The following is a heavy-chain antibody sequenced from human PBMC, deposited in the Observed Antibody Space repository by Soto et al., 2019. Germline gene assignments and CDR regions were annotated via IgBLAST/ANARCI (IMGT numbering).Heavy chain of an antibody. J-gene: IGHJ3*02. D-gene: IGHD3-10*01. CDR3: ARVSKTFYGSGSYYSSNAFDI. CDR1: GGSFSGYY. Sequence: SETLSLTCAVYGGSFSGYYWSWIRQPPGKGLEWIGEINHSGSTNYNPSLKSRVTISVDTSKNQFSLKLSSVTAADTAVYYCARVSKTFYGSGSYYSSNAFDIWGQGTMVTVSS. CDR2: INHSGST. V-gene: IGHV4-34*01.